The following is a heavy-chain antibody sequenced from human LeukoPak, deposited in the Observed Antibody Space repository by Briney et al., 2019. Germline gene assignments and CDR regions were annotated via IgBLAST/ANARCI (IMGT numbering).Heavy chain of an antibody. CDR2: IDISGNT. CDR1: GGSIRSGNYY. D-gene: IGHD3-10*01. CDR3: ARAVVLWFGELSHWFDP. J-gene: IGHJ5*02. Sequence: SETLSLTCNVSGGSIRSGNYYWTWIRQPAGKGLEWIGRIDISGNTNYNPSLKSRVTISLDTSKNQFSLKLSSVTAADTAVYYCARAVVLWFGELSHWFDPWGQGTLVTVSS. V-gene: IGHV4-61*02.